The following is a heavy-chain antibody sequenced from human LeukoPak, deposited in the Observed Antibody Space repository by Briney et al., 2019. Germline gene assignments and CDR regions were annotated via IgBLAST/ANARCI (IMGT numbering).Heavy chain of an antibody. CDR3: ARGYSGWHDYGDGRESGRFDY. CDR2: IKQDGSEK. D-gene: IGHD4-17*01. J-gene: IGHJ4*02. CDR1: GFTFSSYW. Sequence: GGSLRLSCAASGFTFSSYWVSWVRQAPGKGLEWVANIKQDGSEKYYVDSVKGRFTISRDNAKNSLYLQMNSLRAEDTAVYYCARGYSGWHDYGDGRESGRFDYWGQGTLVTVSS. V-gene: IGHV3-7*01.